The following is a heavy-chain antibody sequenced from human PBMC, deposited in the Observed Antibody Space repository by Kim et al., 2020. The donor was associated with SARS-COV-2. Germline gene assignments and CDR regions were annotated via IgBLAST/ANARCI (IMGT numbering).Heavy chain of an antibody. J-gene: IGHJ4*02. Sequence: SGPTLVNPTQTLTLTCTFSGFSLTTSGMSVIWLRRPPGKALEWLALVDWDDDKYYNSSLKTRLTISRDTSKQQVVLTMTDMDAADTATYGCARVRGGRTTGWFLEDWGQGTLVTVAS. V-gene: IGHV2-70*12. D-gene: IGHD1-1*01. CDR3: ARVRGGRTTGWFLED. CDR2: VDWDDDK. CDR1: GFSLTTSGMS.